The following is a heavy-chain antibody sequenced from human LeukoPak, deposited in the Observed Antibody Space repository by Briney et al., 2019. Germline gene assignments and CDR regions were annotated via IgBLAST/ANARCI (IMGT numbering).Heavy chain of an antibody. CDR1: GGSISSYY. Sequence: SETLSLTCTVSGGSISSYYWSWIRQPPGKGLKWIGYIYYSGSTKYNPSLKSRVTISVDTSKNQFSLKLSSVTAADTAVYYCARRDGYNSYYFDYWGQGTLVTVSS. D-gene: IGHD5-24*01. J-gene: IGHJ4*02. CDR2: IYYSGST. CDR3: ARRDGYNSYYFDY. V-gene: IGHV4-59*08.